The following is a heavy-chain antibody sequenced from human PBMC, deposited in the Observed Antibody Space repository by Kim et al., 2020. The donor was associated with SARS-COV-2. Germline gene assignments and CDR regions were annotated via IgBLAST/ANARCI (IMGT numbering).Heavy chain of an antibody. Sequence: ASVKVSCKVSGYTLTELSMHWVRQAPGKGLEWMGGFDPEDGETIYAQKFQGRVTMTEDTSTDTAYMELSSLRSEDTAVYYCATLTLYGSGSYHDYWGQRTLVTVSS. CDR1: GYTLTELS. CDR3: ATLTLYGSGSYHDY. CDR2: FDPEDGET. V-gene: IGHV1-24*01. J-gene: IGHJ4*02. D-gene: IGHD3-10*01.